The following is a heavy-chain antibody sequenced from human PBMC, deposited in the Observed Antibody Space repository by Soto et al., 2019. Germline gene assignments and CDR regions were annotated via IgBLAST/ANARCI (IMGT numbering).Heavy chain of an antibody. CDR2: IRNKVNSHTT. D-gene: IGHD6-13*01. V-gene: IGHV3-72*01. CDR1: GFTFSDHY. Sequence: EVQLVESGGGLVQPGGSLRLSCAASGFTFSDHYMDWVRQAPGKGLEWVGCIRNKVNSHTTESAASVKGRFTISRDDSKNSLYLQMNSLKIEDTAVYYCARGAGAAASLDFYYYGMDVWGQGTTVTVSS. J-gene: IGHJ6*02. CDR3: ARGAGAAASLDFYYYGMDV.